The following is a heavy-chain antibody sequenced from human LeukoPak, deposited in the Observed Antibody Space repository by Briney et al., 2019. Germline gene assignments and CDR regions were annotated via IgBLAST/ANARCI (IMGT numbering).Heavy chain of an antibody. J-gene: IGHJ4*02. V-gene: IGHV4-39*01. CDR1: TGYLTSNNYY. CDR3: ARQGNFYGTGSYPRNFDY. Sequence: PSETLSLTCTVSTGYLTSNNYYWAWIRQTPGKGLEWIGSIYYTGLTYYNPSLKSRLTISVDTSKSQFSLKLSSVTAADTAAYYCARQGNFYGTGSYPRNFDYWGQETLVTVSS. CDR2: IYYTGLT. D-gene: IGHD3-10*01.